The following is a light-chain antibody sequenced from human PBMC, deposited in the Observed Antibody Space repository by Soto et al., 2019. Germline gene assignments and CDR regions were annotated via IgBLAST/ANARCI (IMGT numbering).Light chain of an antibody. J-gene: IGKJ5*01. Sequence: EIVLTQSPGTLSLSPGERATLSCRASQSVSSNYLAWYQQKPGQAPRLLIYDASSRATGIPDRFSGSGSGTDFTLTISRLEPEDFAMYYCQQYGSSAPITFGQGTRLEIE. V-gene: IGKV3-20*01. CDR1: QSVSSNY. CDR2: DAS. CDR3: QQYGSSAPIT.